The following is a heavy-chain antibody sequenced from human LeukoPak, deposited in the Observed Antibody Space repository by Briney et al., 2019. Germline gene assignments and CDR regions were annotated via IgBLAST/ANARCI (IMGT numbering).Heavy chain of an antibody. Sequence: PSETLSLTCTVSGGSISSSSYYWGWIRQPPGKGLEWIGSIYYSGSTYYNPSLKSRVTISVDTSKNQFSLKLSSVTAADTAVYYCARRFFGDMSGDPRQFDYWGQGTLVTVSS. CDR3: ARRFFGDMSGDPRQFDY. CDR2: IYYSGST. CDR1: GGSISSSSYY. V-gene: IGHV4-39*01. J-gene: IGHJ4*02. D-gene: IGHD3-10*01.